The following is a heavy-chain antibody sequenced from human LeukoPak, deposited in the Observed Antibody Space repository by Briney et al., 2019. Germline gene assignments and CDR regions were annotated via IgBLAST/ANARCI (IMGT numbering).Heavy chain of an antibody. V-gene: IGHV5-51*01. CDR1: GYSFTSYW. CDR2: TYPGDSDT. CDR3: ASHAYYYGSGSSPRAEYFQH. D-gene: IGHD3-10*01. J-gene: IGHJ1*01. Sequence: GESLKISCKGSGYSFTSYWIGWVRQMPGKGLEWMGITYPGDSDTRYSPSFQGQVTISADKSISTAYLQWSSLKASDTAMYYCASHAYYYGSGSSPRAEYFQHWGQGTLVTVSS.